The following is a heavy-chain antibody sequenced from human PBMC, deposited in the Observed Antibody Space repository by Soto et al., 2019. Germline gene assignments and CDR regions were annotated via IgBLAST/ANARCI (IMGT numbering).Heavy chain of an antibody. CDR1: GFTFGGYS. CDR3: VREDILGARSFDY. CDR2: ISSLSSPR. J-gene: IGHJ4*02. Sequence: EVHLVESGGGLVQTGGSLRLSCAASGFTFGGYSMNWVRQAPGKGLEWISYISSLSSPRYYAESVEGRFIISRDNAKNSLYLQMNSLRDEDTDVYYCVREDILGARSFDYWGQGTRVTVSS. V-gene: IGHV3-48*02. D-gene: IGHD1-26*01.